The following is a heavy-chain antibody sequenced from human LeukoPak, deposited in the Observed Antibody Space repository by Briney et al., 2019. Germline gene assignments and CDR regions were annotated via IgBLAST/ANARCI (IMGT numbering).Heavy chain of an antibody. CDR2: IYHSGST. CDR3: ARNLYYDFWSGYCN. J-gene: IGHJ4*02. V-gene: IGHV4-38-2*01. Sequence: SETLSLTCAVSGYSISSGYYWGWIRQPLGKGLEWIGSIYHSGSTYYNPSLKSRVTISVDTSKNQFSLKLSSVTAADTAVYYCARNLYYDFWSGYCNWGQGTLVTVSS. CDR1: GYSISSGYY. D-gene: IGHD3-3*01.